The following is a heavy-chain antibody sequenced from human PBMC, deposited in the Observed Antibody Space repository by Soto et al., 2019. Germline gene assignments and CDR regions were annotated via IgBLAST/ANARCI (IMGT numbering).Heavy chain of an antibody. V-gene: IGHV1-18*01. J-gene: IGHJ4*02. CDR1: GYTFTSYG. Sequence: ASVKVSCKASGYTFTSYGISWVRQAPGQGLEWMGWISAYNANTNYAQKLQGRVTMTTDTSTSASYMELRSLRSDDTAVYFCARDRLGATGDYWGQGTLVTVSS. D-gene: IGHD1-26*01. CDR2: ISAYNANT. CDR3: ARDRLGATGDY.